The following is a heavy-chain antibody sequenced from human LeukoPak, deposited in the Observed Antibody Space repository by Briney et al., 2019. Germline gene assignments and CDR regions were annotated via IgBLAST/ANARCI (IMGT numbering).Heavy chain of an antibody. CDR2: IWNDGGNK. J-gene: IGHJ4*02. CDR3: AKQLGYCSDGSCYFPY. V-gene: IGHV3-33*06. CDR1: GFTFSTYG. Sequence: QAGGSLRLSCAASGFTFSTYGMHWVRQAPGKGLEWVAVIWNDGGNKYYVDSVKGRFTISRDNSKSTLCLQMNSLRAEDTAVYYCAKQLGYCSDGSCYFPYWGQGTLVTVSS. D-gene: IGHD2-15*01.